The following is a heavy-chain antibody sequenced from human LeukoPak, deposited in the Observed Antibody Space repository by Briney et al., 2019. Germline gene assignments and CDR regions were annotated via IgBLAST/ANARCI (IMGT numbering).Heavy chain of an antibody. V-gene: IGHV1-8*01. Sequence: GASHTVSFKASGYNLTKYEINCVRQATGQGLEWISSININSSNTGYAQKFQGRVTMTRNTSISTAYMELSSLRSEDTAVYYCARIVVVPAAINSRYHNNWFDPWGQGTLVTVSS. CDR1: GYNLTKYE. J-gene: IGHJ5*02. CDR2: ININSSNT. D-gene: IGHD2-2*02. CDR3: ARIVVVPAAINSRYHNNWFDP.